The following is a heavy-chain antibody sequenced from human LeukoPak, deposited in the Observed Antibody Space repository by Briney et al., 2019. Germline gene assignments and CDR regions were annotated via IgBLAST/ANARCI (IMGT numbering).Heavy chain of an antibody. CDR2: INHSGST. V-gene: IGHV4-34*01. J-gene: IGHJ3*01. CDR1: GGSISSGGYS. CDR3: ARAAVAP. D-gene: IGHD6-19*01. Sequence: PSETLSLTCAVSGGSISSGGYSWSWIRQPPGKGLEWIGEINHSGSTNYNPSLKSRVTISVDTSKNQFSLKLSSVTAADTAVYYCARAAVAPWGQGTMVTVSS.